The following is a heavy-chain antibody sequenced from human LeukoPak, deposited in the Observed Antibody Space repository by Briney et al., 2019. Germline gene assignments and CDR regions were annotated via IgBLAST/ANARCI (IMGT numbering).Heavy chain of an antibody. D-gene: IGHD2-15*01. CDR2: INPNSGGT. V-gene: IGHV1-2*02. CDR1: GYTFTGYY. Sequence: AASVKVSCKASGYTFTGYYMHWVRQAPGQGLEWMGWINPNSGGTNYAQKFQGRVTMTRDTSISTAYMELSRLRSDDTAVYYCARPLYRSGGSCYLNWFDPWGQGTLVTVSS. CDR3: ARPLYRSGGSCYLNWFDP. J-gene: IGHJ5*02.